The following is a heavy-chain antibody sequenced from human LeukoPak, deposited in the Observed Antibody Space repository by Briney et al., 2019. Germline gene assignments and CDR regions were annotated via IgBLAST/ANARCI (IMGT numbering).Heavy chain of an antibody. Sequence: ASVKVSCKASGYTFTSYYMHWVRQAPGQGLEWMGIINPSGGSTSYAQKFQGRVTMTRDMSTSTVYMELSSLGSEDTAVYYCARSDSSSWYSTPYYYYYMDVWGKGTTVTVSS. CDR2: INPSGGST. D-gene: IGHD6-13*01. V-gene: IGHV1-46*01. J-gene: IGHJ6*03. CDR1: GYTFTSYY. CDR3: ARSDSSSWYSTPYYYYYMDV.